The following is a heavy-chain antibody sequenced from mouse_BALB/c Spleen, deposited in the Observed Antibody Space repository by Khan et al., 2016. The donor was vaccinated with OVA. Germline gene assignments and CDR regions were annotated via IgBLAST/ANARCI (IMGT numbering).Heavy chain of an antibody. CDR1: GYSITSDYA. Sequence: EVQLQESGPGLVKPSQSLSLTCTVTGYSITSDYAWNWLRQFPGNKLEWMGYITYSGSNSYTPSPKNRISITRDPSKNQFFLQWNSVTTEDTATDYCAGGRTYWGQGTLVTVSA. D-gene: IGHD1-1*02. CDR3: AGGRTY. CDR2: ITYSGSN. V-gene: IGHV3-2*02. J-gene: IGHJ3*01.